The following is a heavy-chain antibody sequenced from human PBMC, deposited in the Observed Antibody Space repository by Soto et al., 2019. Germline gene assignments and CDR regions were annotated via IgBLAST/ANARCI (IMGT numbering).Heavy chain of an antibody. J-gene: IGHJ5*02. Sequence: SETLSLTCSVSGVSTSNHYWTWIRKPPGQGPEWIGCIYYSGSTNYNPSFNSRVTISVDTSKNHFSLKLSSVTAADTAVYYCARVFSDSSSFFDPWGQGTLVTVSS. CDR3: ARVFSDSSSFFDP. CDR2: IYYSGST. D-gene: IGHD6-13*01. CDR1: GVSTSNHY. V-gene: IGHV4-59*11.